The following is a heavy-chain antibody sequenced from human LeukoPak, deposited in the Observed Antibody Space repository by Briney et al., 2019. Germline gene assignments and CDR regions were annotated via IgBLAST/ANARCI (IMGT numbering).Heavy chain of an antibody. CDR3: ARGSRDASSGYADY. V-gene: IGHV3-66*01. CDR2: IYSGGST. J-gene: IGHJ4*02. D-gene: IGHD3-22*01. CDR1: GFTVSSNY. Sequence: GGSLRLSCAASGFTVSSNYMTWVRQAPGKGLEWVSVIYSGGSTYYADSVKGRFTISSDNSKNTVHLQMNSLRAEDTAVYYCARGSRDASSGYADYWGQGTLVTVSS.